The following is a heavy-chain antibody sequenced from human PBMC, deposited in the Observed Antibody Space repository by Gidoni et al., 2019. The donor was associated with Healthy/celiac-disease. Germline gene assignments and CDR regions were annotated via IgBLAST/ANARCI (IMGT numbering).Heavy chain of an antibody. CDR1: GFTFSSYA. D-gene: IGHD3-10*01. V-gene: IGHV3-23*01. J-gene: IGHJ6*02. CDR3: AKVDRATMARSYYGMDV. Sequence: EVQLLESGGGLVQPGGSLRLSCAASGFTFSSYAMSWVRQAPGKGLEWVSAISGSGGSTYYADSVKGRFTISRDNSKNTLYLQMNSLRAEDTAVYYCAKVDRATMARSYYGMDVWGQGTTVTVSS. CDR2: ISGSGGST.